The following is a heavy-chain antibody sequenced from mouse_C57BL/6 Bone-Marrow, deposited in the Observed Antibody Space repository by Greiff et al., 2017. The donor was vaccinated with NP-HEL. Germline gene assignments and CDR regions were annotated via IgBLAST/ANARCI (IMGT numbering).Heavy chain of an antibody. Sequence: QVQLQQPGAELVKPGASVKLSCKASGYTFTSYWMQWVKQRPGQGLEWIGEIDPSDSYTNYNQKFKGKATVTVDTSSSTAYMQLSSLTSEDSAVYYCARTGSYGAMDYWGQGTSVTVSS. V-gene: IGHV1-50*01. D-gene: IGHD1-1*01. CDR1: GYTFTSYW. CDR2: IDPSDSYT. J-gene: IGHJ4*01. CDR3: ARTGSYGAMDY.